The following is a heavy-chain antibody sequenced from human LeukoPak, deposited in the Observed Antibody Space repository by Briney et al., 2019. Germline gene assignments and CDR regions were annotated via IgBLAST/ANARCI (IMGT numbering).Heavy chain of an antibody. V-gene: IGHV3-30*01. CDR1: GFTFSSYA. CDR3: ARVGEQLVQVSWIDP. D-gene: IGHD6-13*01. CDR2: ISYDGSNK. J-gene: IGHJ5*02. Sequence: PGGSLRLSCAASGFTFSSYAMHWVRQAPGKGLEWVAVISYDGSNKYYADSVKGRFTISRDNSKNTLYLQMNSLRAEDTAVYYCARVGEQLVQVSWIDPWGQGTLVTVSS.